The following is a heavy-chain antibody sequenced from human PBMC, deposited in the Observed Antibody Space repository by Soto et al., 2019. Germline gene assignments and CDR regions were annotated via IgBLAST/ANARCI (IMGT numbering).Heavy chain of an antibody. CDR3: AKFRFDYYDSSGYYY. CDR1: GGTFSSYT. Sequence: ASVKVSCKASGGTFSSYTISWVRQAPGQGLEWMGRIIPILGIANYAQKFQGRVTITADKSTSTAYMELSSLRSEDTAVYYCAKFRFDYYDSSGYYYWGQGTLVTVSS. CDR2: IIPILGIA. D-gene: IGHD3-22*01. J-gene: IGHJ4*02. V-gene: IGHV1-69*02.